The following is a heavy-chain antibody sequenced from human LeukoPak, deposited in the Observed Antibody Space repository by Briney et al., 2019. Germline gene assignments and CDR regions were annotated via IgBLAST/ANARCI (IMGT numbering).Heavy chain of an antibody. V-gene: IGHV3-30*04. CDR2: LSSAGTNE. J-gene: IGHJ6*03. CDR1: GFTFSNYA. D-gene: IGHD3-3*01. CDR3: ARDRPSTVFGVADYYYMDV. Sequence: GGSLRLSCAASGFTFSNYAMHWVRQAPGKGLEWVAILSSAGTNEDYADSVKGRFTISRDNSKNTLYLQMDSLRVEDTAVYSCARDRPSTVFGVADYYYMDVWGKGTTVTVSS.